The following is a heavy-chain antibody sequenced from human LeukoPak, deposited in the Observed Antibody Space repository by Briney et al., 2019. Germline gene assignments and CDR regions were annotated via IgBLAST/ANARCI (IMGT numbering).Heavy chain of an antibody. J-gene: IGHJ4*02. Sequence: GGSLRLSCAASGFTFNTYTMNWVRQAPGKGLEWVSSISSGTSYIYYADSVKGRFTISRDNAKNSLYLQMNSLRAEDTAVYYCARDAGHDYWGQGTPVTVSS. CDR1: GFTFNTYT. V-gene: IGHV3-21*01. CDR3: ARDAGHDY. D-gene: IGHD3-10*01. CDR2: ISSGTSYI.